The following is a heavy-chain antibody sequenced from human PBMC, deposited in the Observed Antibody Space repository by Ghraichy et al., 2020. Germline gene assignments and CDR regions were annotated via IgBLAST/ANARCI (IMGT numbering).Heavy chain of an antibody. V-gene: IGHV4-34*01. CDR3: GIVGGFSYYSMDV. J-gene: IGHJ6*02. D-gene: IGHD3-10*01. CDR1: GVSLTDYC. Sequence: SETLSLTCAVYGVSLTDYCWCWICQRPGKGMGWVWIMSLSGSTNYNPSLKSRVTISIDTSTSQYSLNLNSLSAADTAIYYCGIVGGFSYYSMDVCGQTTTVTVSS. CDR2: MSLSGST.